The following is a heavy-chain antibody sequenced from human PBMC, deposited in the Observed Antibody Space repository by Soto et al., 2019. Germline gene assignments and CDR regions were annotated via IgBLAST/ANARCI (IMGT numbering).Heavy chain of an antibody. CDR3: ARGASP. J-gene: IGHJ5*02. CDR2: MNPNSGNT. CDR1: GYTFTSSD. Sequence: QVQLVQSGAEVKKPGASVKVSCKASGYTFTSSDINWVRQATGQGLEWMGWMNPNSGNTGYAQKFQGRITLTRSTSINTADLELSSLSSDDSAVYYCARGASPWGQGTLVTVSS. V-gene: IGHV1-8*01.